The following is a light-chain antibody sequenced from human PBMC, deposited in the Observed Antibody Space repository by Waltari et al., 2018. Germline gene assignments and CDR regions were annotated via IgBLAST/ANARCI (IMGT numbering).Light chain of an antibody. CDR1: RRDVGTLNR. CDR3: CSFAGSSSWV. Sequence: QSALTPPASVSGSPGQSIPLSCTGTRRDVGTLNRFPWYQPHPGKAPKLMIYEVTNRPSGVSNRFSGSKSGNTASLTISGLQAEDEADYYCCSFAGSSSWVFGGGTKLTVL. J-gene: IGLJ3*02. V-gene: IGLV2-23*02. CDR2: EVT.